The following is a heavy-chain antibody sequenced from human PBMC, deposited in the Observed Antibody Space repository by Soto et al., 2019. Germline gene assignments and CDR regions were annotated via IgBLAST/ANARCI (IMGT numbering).Heavy chain of an antibody. Sequence: GGSLRLSCAASGFTFSSYAMHWVRQAPGKGLEYVSAISSNGGSTYYANSVKGRFTISRDNSKNTLYLQMGSLRAEDMAVYYCATRNGYSSGWADAFDIWGQGTMVTVSS. CDR2: ISSNGGST. CDR3: ATRNGYSSGWADAFDI. D-gene: IGHD6-19*01. J-gene: IGHJ3*02. V-gene: IGHV3-64*01. CDR1: GFTFSSYA.